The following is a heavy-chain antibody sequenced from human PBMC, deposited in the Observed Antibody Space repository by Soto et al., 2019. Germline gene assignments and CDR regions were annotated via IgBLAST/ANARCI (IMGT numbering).Heavy chain of an antibody. CDR3: TRVPSSSSGAFDI. Sequence: GGSLRLSCTASGFTFGDYAMSWFRQAPGKGLEWVGFIRSKAYGGTTEYAASVKGRFTISRDDSKSIAYLQMNSLKTEDTAVYYCTRVPSSSSGAFDIWGQGTMVTISS. J-gene: IGHJ3*02. CDR1: GFTFGDYA. CDR2: IRSKAYGGTT. D-gene: IGHD6-13*01. V-gene: IGHV3-49*03.